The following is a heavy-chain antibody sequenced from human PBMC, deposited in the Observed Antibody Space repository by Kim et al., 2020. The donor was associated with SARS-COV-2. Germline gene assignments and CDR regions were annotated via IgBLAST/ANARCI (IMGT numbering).Heavy chain of an antibody. V-gene: IGHV4-59*09. D-gene: IGHD3-10*01. CDR2: T. Sequence: TNYKSSLKRRVTISVDTSKNQFSLKLSSVTAADTAVHYCARGGSYYDFDYWGQGILVTVSS. CDR3: ARGGSYYDFDY. J-gene: IGHJ4*02.